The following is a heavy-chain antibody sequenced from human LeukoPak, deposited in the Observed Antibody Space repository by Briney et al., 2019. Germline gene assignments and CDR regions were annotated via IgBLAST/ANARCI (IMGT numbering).Heavy chain of an antibody. CDR3: ARVVIWFGELLGPMDV. CDR2: ISAYNGNT. D-gene: IGHD3-10*01. CDR1: GYTFTSYG. Sequence: ASVKVSCKASGYTFTSYGISWVRQAPGQGLESIGWISAYNGNTNYAQKLQGRVTMTTDTSTSTAYMELRSLRSDDTAVYYCARVVIWFGELLGPMDVWGKGTTVTVSS. J-gene: IGHJ6*03. V-gene: IGHV1-18*01.